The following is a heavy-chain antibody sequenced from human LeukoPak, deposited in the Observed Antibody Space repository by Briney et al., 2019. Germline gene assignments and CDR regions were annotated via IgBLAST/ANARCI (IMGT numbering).Heavy chain of an antibody. CDR3: AKPYDSSGSYYYYYYYGMDV. V-gene: IGHV3-23*01. J-gene: IGHJ6*02. D-gene: IGHD3-10*01. Sequence: GGSLRLSCAASGFTFSSYAMSWVRQAPGKGLEWVSAISGSGGSTYYADSVKSRFTISRDNSKNTLYLQMNSLRVEDTAVYYCAKPYDSSGSYYYYYYYGMDVWGQGTTVTVSS. CDR1: GFTFSSYA. CDR2: ISGSGGST.